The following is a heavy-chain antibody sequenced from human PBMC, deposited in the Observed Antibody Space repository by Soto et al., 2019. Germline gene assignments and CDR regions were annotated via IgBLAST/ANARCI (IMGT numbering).Heavy chain of an antibody. J-gene: IGHJ3*01. CDR1: GFTFSSYW. V-gene: IGHV3-74*01. D-gene: IGHD2-8*02. Sequence: EVQLVESGGGLVQPGGSLRLSCADSGFTFSSYWMHWLRQGPGKGLVWVSRINTDGSSTNYADSVKGRFTISRDNAKSTLYLQMNSLRAEDTAEYYCASSPGGYYTDWGQGTVVTVSS. CDR2: INTDGSST. CDR3: ASSPGGYYTD.